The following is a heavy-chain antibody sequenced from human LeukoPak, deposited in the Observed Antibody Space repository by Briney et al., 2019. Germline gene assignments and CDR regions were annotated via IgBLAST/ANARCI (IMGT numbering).Heavy chain of an antibody. CDR1: GDSIRTSF. Sequence: SETLSLTCTVSGDSIRTSFWSWIRQPPGKGLEWIAYVHYSESANYNPSLKSRVTISLDTPKNQFSLKLSSVTAAVTAIYFCARDRRRDLFHAFDIWGRGTTVTVSP. V-gene: IGHV4-59*01. D-gene: IGHD1-14*01. CDR3: ARDRRRDLFHAFDI. CDR2: VHYSESA. J-gene: IGHJ3*02.